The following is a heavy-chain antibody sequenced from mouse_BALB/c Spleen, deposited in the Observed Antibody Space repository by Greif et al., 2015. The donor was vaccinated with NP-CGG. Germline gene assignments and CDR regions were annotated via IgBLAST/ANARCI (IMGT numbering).Heavy chain of an antibody. Sequence: EVKLVESGGGLVQPGGSRKLSCAASGFTFSSFGMHWVRQAPEKGLEWVAYISSGSSTIYYADTVKGRFTISRDNPKNTLFLQMTSLRSEDTAMYYCARAVGAMDYWGRGTSVTVSS. CDR2: ISSGSSTI. J-gene: IGHJ4*01. V-gene: IGHV5-17*02. CDR3: ARAVGAMDY. CDR1: GFTFSSFG.